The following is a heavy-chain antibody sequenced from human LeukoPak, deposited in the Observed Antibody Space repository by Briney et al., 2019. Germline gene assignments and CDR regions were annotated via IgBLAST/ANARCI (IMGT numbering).Heavy chain of an antibody. Sequence: ASVKVSCKASGYTFTSYDINWVRQATGQGLEWMGWMSPNSGNTGYAQKFQGRVTITRNTSISTAYMELSSLRSEDTAVYYCARGMVPAEDAFGIWGQGTMVTVSS. D-gene: IGHD2-2*01. CDR1: GYTFTSYD. CDR3: ARGMVPAEDAFGI. J-gene: IGHJ3*02. V-gene: IGHV1-8*03. CDR2: MSPNSGNT.